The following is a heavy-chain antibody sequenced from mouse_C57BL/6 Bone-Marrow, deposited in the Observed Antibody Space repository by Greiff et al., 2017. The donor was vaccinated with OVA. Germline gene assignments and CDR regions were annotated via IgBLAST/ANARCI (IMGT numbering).Heavy chain of an antibody. Sequence: VKLMESGAELVRPGTSVKVSCKASGYAFTNYLIEWVKQRPGQGLEWIGVINPGSGGTNYNEKFKGKATLTADKSSSTAYMQLSSLTSEDSAVYFCARDFYITTVVAPAMDYWGQGTSVTVSS. CDR3: ARDFYITTVVAPAMDY. D-gene: IGHD1-1*01. CDR1: GYAFTNYL. J-gene: IGHJ4*01. CDR2: INPGSGGT. V-gene: IGHV1-54*01.